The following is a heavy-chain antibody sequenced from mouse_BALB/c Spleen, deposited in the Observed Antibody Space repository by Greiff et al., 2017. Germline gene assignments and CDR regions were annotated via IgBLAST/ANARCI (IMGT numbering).Heavy chain of an antibody. CDR3: ARAGYYVDY. J-gene: IGHJ2*01. CDR1: GYSITSDYA. V-gene: IGHV3-2*02. Sequence: DVKLVESGPGLVKPSQSLSLTCTVTGYSITSDYAWNWIRQFPGNKLEWMGYISYSGSTSYNPSLKSRISITRDTSKNQFFLQLNSVTSEDTATYYCARAGYYVDYWGQGTTLTVSS. D-gene: IGHD2-2*01. CDR2: ISYSGST.